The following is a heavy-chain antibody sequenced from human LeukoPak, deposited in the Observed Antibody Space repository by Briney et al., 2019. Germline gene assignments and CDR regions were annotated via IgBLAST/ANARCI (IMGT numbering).Heavy chain of an antibody. J-gene: IGHJ4*02. Sequence: GKSLRLSCASSGFTFTDYGMHWVRQAPGRGLEWVAVIHYDGSTIYNEDSVKGRFAISRDNSKSTLYLQMNSLRAEDTAMYYCCRAYSRESGYDFVLDSWGQGTLVTVSS. V-gene: IGHV3-33*01. D-gene: IGHD5-12*01. CDR3: CRAYSRESGYDFVLDS. CDR1: GFTFTDYG. CDR2: IHYDGSTI.